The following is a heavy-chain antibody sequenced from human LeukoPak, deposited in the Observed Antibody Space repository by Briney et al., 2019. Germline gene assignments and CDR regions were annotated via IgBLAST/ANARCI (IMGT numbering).Heavy chain of an antibody. CDR2: ISGSGGST. J-gene: IGHJ4*02. CDR3: AKIKGSSSGRGFDY. CDR1: GFTFSSYA. D-gene: IGHD6-13*01. Sequence: PGGSLRLSCAASGFTFSSYAMSWVRQAPGKGLEWVSAISGSGGSTYYADSVKGRFTISRDNSKNTLYLQMNSLRAEDTAVYYRAKIKGSSSGRGFDYWGQGTLVTVSS. V-gene: IGHV3-23*01.